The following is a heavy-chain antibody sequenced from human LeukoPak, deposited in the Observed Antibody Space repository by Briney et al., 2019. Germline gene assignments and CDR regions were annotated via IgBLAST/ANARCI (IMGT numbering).Heavy chain of an antibody. D-gene: IGHD6-19*01. J-gene: IGHJ5*02. CDR3: AKEEYDSGWYKWFGP. CDR1: GITFSTYA. V-gene: IGHV3-23*01. CDR2: INYSGSGT. Sequence: PGGSLRLSCAASGITFSTYAMTWVRQAPGKGLEWVSSINYSGSGTFYADSVEGRFTISRDNSKDTLYLQMNSLRVEDTAVYYCAKEEYDSGWYKWFGPWGQGTLVTVSS.